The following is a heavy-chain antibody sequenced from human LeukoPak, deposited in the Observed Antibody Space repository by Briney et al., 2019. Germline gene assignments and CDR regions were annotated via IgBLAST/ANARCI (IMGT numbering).Heavy chain of an antibody. CDR3: ARAKYSNSWNDAFDI. V-gene: IGHV3-48*03. CDR1: GFTFSSYE. J-gene: IGHJ3*02. CDR2: ISSSGSSI. D-gene: IGHD6-13*01. Sequence: GGSLRLSCGASGFTFSSYEMNWGRQAPGKGLEWVAYISSSGSSIYYADSVKGRFTISRDNAKKPLDLQMNSLRAEDTAVYYCARAKYSNSWNDAFDIWGQGTMVTVSS.